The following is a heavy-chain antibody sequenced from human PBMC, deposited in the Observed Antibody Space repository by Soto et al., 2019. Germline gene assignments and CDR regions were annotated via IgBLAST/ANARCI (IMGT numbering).Heavy chain of an antibody. V-gene: IGHV1-18*01. Sequence: QVQLVQSGAEVKKPGASVKVSCKASGYTFTSYGISWVRQAPGQGLEWMGWISAYNGNTNYAQKLQGRVTMTTDTSTSKGDMELRSLRSDDTAVYYCAWGEEFYYYGMDVWGQGTTGTVSS. CDR3: AWGEEFYYYGMDV. CDR1: GYTFTSYG. D-gene: IGHD3-10*01. CDR2: ISAYNGNT. J-gene: IGHJ6*02.